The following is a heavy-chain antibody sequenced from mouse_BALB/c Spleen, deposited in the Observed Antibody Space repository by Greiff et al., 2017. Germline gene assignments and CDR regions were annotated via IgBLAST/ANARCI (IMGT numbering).Heavy chain of an antibody. J-gene: IGHJ2*01. CDR2: INPSSGYT. Sequence: ESAAELARPGASVKMSCKASGYTFTSYTMHWVKQRPGQGLEWIGYINPSSGYTEYNQKFKDKTTLTADKSSSTAYMQLSSLTSEDSAVYYCARSYGNYGYFDYWGQGTTLTVSS. D-gene: IGHD2-10*02. CDR1: GYTFTSYT. V-gene: IGHV1-4*02. CDR3: ARSYGNYGYFDY.